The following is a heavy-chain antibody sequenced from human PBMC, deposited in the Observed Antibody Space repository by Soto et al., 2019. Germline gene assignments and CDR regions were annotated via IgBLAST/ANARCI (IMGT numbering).Heavy chain of an antibody. Sequence: QLQLHESGSGLVKPSQTLSLTCAVSGDSISGGSYTWSWIRQPPGKGLEWIGYIYDSGSTYYNPSRATRVPISVDTSKNQASLRLSSVTAADTAVYYCASGDSDGLFDYWGQGTLVTVSS. CDR3: ASGDSDGLFDY. CDR1: GDSISGGSYT. D-gene: IGHD2-15*01. J-gene: IGHJ4*02. CDR2: IYDSGST. V-gene: IGHV4-30-2*01.